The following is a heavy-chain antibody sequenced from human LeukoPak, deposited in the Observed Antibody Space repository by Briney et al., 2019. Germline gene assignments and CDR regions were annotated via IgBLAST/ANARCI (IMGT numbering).Heavy chain of an antibody. Sequence: PSQTLSPTCAVSGGSPRSGGYGWTWIRPPPGQSLECIGHIHDTGNTYYTTSFRSRVTISVDRAKNQFSLDLASVAATDAAVYYCARGRAAGDFDYWGLGSLVIVSS. J-gene: IGHJ4*02. D-gene: IGHD6-13*01. CDR1: GGSPRSGGYG. CDR3: ARGRAAGDFDY. CDR2: IHDTGNT. V-gene: IGHV4-30-2*01.